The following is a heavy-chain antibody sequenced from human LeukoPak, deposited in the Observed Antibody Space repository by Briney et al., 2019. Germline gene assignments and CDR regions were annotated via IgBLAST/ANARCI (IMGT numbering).Heavy chain of an antibody. D-gene: IGHD6-19*01. J-gene: IGHJ4*02. V-gene: IGHV3-30*02. Sequence: PGGSLRLSCAASGFTLSDYGMHWVRQAPGKGLEWVAFIRYDGGDKYYADSVRGRFTISRDNSKNTLYLQMNSLRVEDTAVYYCAKDRLVPGSVLDYWGQGTLVTVSS. CDR3: AKDRLVPGSVLDY. CDR1: GFTLSDYG. CDR2: IRYDGGDK.